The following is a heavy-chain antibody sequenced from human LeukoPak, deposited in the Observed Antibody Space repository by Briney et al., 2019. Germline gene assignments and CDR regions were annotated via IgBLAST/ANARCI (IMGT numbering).Heavy chain of an antibody. D-gene: IGHD5-24*01. J-gene: IGHJ4*02. CDR1: RYTFTGYY. V-gene: IGHV1-2*02. CDR3: ARVNAYNFDY. CDR2: INPNSGDT. Sequence: ASVKVSCKASRYTFTGYYVHWVRQAPGQGLEWMGWINPNSGDTNYAQKFQGRVTMTSDTSVSTAYMELSSLTSDDTAIYYCARVNAYNFDYWGQGTLVAVSS.